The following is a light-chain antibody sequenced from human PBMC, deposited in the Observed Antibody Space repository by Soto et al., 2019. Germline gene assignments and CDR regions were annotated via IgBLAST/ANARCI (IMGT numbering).Light chain of an antibody. J-gene: IGKJ4*01. V-gene: IGKV3-11*01. CDR3: QQRTSWPPDLT. Sequence: EIVLTQSPATLSLSPGERASLSCRASQSVGSSLAWYQQRPGQAPRLLIYDASNRATGIPARFSGGGSGTDFTLTISSLEPEDFAVYYCQQRTSWPPDLTFVAGTKVEIK. CDR1: QSVGSS. CDR2: DAS.